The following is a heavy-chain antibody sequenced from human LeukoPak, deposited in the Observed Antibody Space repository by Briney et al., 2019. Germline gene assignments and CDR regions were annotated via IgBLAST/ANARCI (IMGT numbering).Heavy chain of an antibody. J-gene: IGHJ5*02. Sequence: GASVKVSCKASGYTFTGYYMHWVRQAPGQGLEWMGWINPNSGGTNYAQKFQGRVTMTRDTSISTAYMELSRLRSDGTAVYYCARDGGATHSWFDPWGQGTLVTVSS. D-gene: IGHD3-16*01. CDR2: INPNSGGT. CDR1: GYTFTGYY. V-gene: IGHV1-2*02. CDR3: ARDGGATHSWFDP.